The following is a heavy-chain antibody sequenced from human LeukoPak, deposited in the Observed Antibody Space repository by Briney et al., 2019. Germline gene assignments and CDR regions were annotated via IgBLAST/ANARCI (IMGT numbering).Heavy chain of an antibody. D-gene: IGHD4-11*01. CDR3: ARATRYYYYYGMDV. Sequence: PSETLSLTCTVSGGSISSSSYYWGWIRQPPGKGLEWIGSIYYSGSTYYNPSLKSRVTISVDTSKNQFSLKLSSVTAADTAVYYCARATRYYYYYGMDVWGQGTTVTVSS. CDR1: GGSISSSSYY. J-gene: IGHJ6*02. V-gene: IGHV4-39*01. CDR2: IYYSGST.